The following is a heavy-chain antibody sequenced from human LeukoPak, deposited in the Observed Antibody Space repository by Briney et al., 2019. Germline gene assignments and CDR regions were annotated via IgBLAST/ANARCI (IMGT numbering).Heavy chain of an antibody. CDR2: IYYSGST. J-gene: IGHJ4*02. CDR3: ASEVGANFDY. CDR1: GGSISGSSYY. V-gene: IGHV4-39*01. D-gene: IGHD1-26*01. Sequence: SETLSLTCTVSGGSISGSSYYWGWIRQPPGKGLEWIGSIYYSGSTYYNPSLKSRVTISVDTSKNQFSLKLSSVTAADTAVYYCASEVGANFDYWGQGTLVTVSS.